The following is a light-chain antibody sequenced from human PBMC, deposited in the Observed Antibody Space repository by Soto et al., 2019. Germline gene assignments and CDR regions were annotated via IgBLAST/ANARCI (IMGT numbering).Light chain of an antibody. V-gene: IGKV1-5*01. CDR2: DAS. Sequence: IQMTQSPSTRSSSLGDSVTITCRASQNIRNWLAWYQQKPGKAPSPLIYDASSLKSGVPARFSGSGSGTEFTLTISSMNPDDFATYYCQQYNTYSTFGQGTRLEIK. CDR1: QNIRNW. J-gene: IGKJ5*01. CDR3: QQYNTYST.